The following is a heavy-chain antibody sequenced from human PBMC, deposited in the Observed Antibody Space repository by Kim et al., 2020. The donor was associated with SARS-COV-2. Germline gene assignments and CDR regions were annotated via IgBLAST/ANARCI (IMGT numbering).Heavy chain of an antibody. CDR1: GFTFSSYE. CDR3: ARGYSSGWGVTY. V-gene: IGHV3-48*03. CDR2: ISSRGMTI. J-gene: IGHJ4*02. Sequence: GGSLRLSCAASGFTFSSYEMNWVRQAPGKGLEWVSYISSRGMTIYYADSVKGRFTISRDNAKNSLYLQMNSLRAEDTAIYYCARGYSSGWGVTYWGQGT. D-gene: IGHD6-19*01.